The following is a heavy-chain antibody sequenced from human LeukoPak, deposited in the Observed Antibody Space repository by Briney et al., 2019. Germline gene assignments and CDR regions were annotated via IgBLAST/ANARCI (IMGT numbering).Heavy chain of an antibody. CDR1: GFTFSNYW. Sequence: GGSLRLSCAGSGFTFSNYWMSWVRQAPGKGLEWVSVIYSGGSTYYADSVKGRFTISRDNSNSTLYIQMNSLRAEDTAVYYCARAKPKNMVRGLIMRRESRYYFDYWGQGTLVTVSS. D-gene: IGHD3-10*01. CDR2: IYSGGST. CDR3: ARAKPKNMVRGLIMRRESRYYFDY. J-gene: IGHJ4*02. V-gene: IGHV3-53*01.